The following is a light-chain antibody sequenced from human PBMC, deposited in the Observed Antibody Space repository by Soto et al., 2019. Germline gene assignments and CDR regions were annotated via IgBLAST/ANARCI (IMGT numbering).Light chain of an antibody. CDR3: QQYGSSRT. CDR1: QSVSSYY. J-gene: IGKJ1*01. CDR2: DAS. Sequence: LSQPPCTLSLSTGERATLSCRASQSVSSYYLAWYQQKPGQAPRLLIYDASSRATGIPDRFSGSGSGTDFTLTISRLEPEDFAVYYCQQYGSSRTFGQGTKV. V-gene: IGKV3-20*01.